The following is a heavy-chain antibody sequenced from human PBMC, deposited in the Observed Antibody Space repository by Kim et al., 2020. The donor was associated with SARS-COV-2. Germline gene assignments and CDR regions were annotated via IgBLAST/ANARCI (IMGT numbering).Heavy chain of an antibody. D-gene: IGHD5-12*01. V-gene: IGHV1-69*13. J-gene: IGHJ1*01. CDR2: IIPIFGTA. CDR3: VTEMATISFAEYFQH. CDR1: GGTFSSYA. Sequence: SVKVSCKASGGTFSSYAISWVRQAPGQGLEWMGGIIPIFGTANYAQKFQGRVTITADESTSTAYMELSSLRSEDTAVYYCVTEMATISFAEYFQHWGQGTLVTVSS.